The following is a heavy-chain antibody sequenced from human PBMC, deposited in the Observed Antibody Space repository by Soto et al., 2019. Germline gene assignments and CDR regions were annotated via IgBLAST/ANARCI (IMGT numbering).Heavy chain of an antibody. V-gene: IGHV3-23*01. J-gene: IGHJ6*02. CDR2: ISGSGGST. D-gene: IGHD1-26*01. CDR3: AGAPGGVGATNPLGYYYYGMDV. CDR1: GFTFSSYA. Sequence: GGSLRLSCAASGFTFSSYAMSWVRQAPGKGLEWVSAISGSGGSTYYADSVKGRFTISRDNSKNTQYLQMNSLRAEDRAVYYCAGAPGGVGATNPLGYYYYGMDVWGQGTTVTVSS.